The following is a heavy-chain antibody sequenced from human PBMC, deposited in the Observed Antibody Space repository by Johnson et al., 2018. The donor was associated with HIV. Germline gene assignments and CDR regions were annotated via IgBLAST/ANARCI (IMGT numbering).Heavy chain of an antibody. CDR1: GFTFSSYA. Sequence: QVHLVESGGGVVQPGRSLRLSCAASGFTFSSYALHWVRQAPGKGLEWVAIISYDGSNKYYADSVKGRITISRDNSKNTLYLQMNSLRAEDTAVYYCASPRWRYYYDSSGYRDAFDIWGQGTMVTVSS. CDR2: ISYDGSNK. CDR3: ASPRWRYYYDSSGYRDAFDI. V-gene: IGHV3-30*04. J-gene: IGHJ3*02. D-gene: IGHD3-22*01.